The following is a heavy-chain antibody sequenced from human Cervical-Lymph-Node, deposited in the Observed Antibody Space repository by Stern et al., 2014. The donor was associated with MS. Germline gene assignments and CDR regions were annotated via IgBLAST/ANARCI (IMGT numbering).Heavy chain of an antibody. Sequence: QVQLVQSGAEVKKPGASVKLSCKASGYTFTSYGISWVRQAPGQGLEWMGWISAYNGNTNYAQNLQGRVTMTTDPSTSTTYLELRSLRSDDAAVYYCARIYDILTGYLDNNWFDPWGQGTLVTVSS. J-gene: IGHJ5*02. CDR3: ARIYDILTGYLDNNWFDP. D-gene: IGHD3-9*01. V-gene: IGHV1-18*04. CDR2: ISAYNGNT. CDR1: GYTFTSYG.